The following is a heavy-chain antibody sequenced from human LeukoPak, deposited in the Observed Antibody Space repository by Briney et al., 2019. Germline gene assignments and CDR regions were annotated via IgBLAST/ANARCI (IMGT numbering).Heavy chain of an antibody. J-gene: IGHJ4*02. CDR2: ISAYNGNT. Sequence: ASVKVSCKASGYTFTSYDISWVRQAPGQGLEWMGWISAYNGNTNYAQKLQGRVTMTTDTSTSTAYMELRSLRSDDTAVYYCARDREWLRLGGDFDYWGQGTLVTVSS. V-gene: IGHV1-18*01. D-gene: IGHD5-12*01. CDR3: ARDREWLRLGGDFDY. CDR1: GYTFTSYD.